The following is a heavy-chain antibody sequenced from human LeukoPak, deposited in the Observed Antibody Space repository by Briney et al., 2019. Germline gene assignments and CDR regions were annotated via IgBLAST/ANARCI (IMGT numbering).Heavy chain of an antibody. V-gene: IGHV4-4*07. CDR1: GASLNTYY. J-gene: IGHJ4*02. CDR2: LSTDGST. D-gene: IGHD1-1*01. Sequence: KPSETLSLTCTDSGASLNTYYWTWIRQPAGKGLEWIGRLSTDGSTTYNPSLKSRITMSVDTSKNQFSLKLNSVTAADTAVYYCARGSSANWNIFDFWGQGSLVTVSS. CDR3: ARGSSANWNIFDF.